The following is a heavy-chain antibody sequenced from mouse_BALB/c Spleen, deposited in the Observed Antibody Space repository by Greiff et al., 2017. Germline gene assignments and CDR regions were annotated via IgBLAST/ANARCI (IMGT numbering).Heavy chain of an antibody. D-gene: IGHD1-1*01. CDR3: ARCIYYYGSSYGFDD. J-gene: IGHJ2*01. CDR1: GFTFSSYA. Sequence: EVHLVESGGGLVKPGGSLKLSCAASGFTFSSYAMSWVRQTPEKRLEWVASISSGGSTYYPDSVKGRFTISRDNARNILYLQMSSLRSEDTAMYYCARCIYYYGSSYGFDDWGQGTTLTVSS. CDR2: ISSGGST. V-gene: IGHV5-6-5*01.